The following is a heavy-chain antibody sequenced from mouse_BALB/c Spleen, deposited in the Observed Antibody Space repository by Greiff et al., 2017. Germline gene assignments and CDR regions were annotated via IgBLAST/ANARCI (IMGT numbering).Heavy chain of an antibody. CDR2: IYPGSGNT. J-gene: IGHJ1*01. V-gene: IGHV1-63*01. D-gene: IGHD1-1*01. CDR1: GYAFTNYW. CDR3: ARAGGYGGSYNWYFDD. Sequence: QVQLQQSGAELVRPGTSVKISCKASGYAFTNYWLGWVKQRPGHGLEWIGDIYPGSGNTYYNEKFKGKATLTADKSSSTAYMQLSSLTSEDSAVYFCARAGGYGGSYNWYFDDWGAGTTVTVSS.